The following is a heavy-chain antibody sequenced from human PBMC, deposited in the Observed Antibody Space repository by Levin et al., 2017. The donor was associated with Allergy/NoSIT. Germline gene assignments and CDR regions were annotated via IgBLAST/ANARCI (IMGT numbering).Heavy chain of an antibody. CDR3: ARALELTGDPHFDY. D-gene: IGHD7-27*01. CDR2: ISSSSSYI. Sequence: GESLKISCAASGFTFSSYSMNWVRQAPGKGLEWVSSISSSSSYIYYADSVKGRFTISRDNAKNSLYLLMNSLRAEDTAVYYCARALELTGDPHFDYWGQGTLVTVSS. V-gene: IGHV3-21*01. CDR1: GFTFSSYS. J-gene: IGHJ4*02.